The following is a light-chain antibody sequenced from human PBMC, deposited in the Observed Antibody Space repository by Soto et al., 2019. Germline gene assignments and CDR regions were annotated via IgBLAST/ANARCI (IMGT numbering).Light chain of an antibody. CDR1: NIGSEN. V-gene: IGLV3-21*04. CDR3: QVWDTNVV. Sequence: SYVLTQPPSVSVAPGKTATITCGGNNIGSENVHWYQQRPGQAPVLVISYDSDRPSGIPERFSGSNSGNTATLTISRVEAGDEADYYCQVWDTNVVFGGGTKLTVL. CDR2: YDS. J-gene: IGLJ2*01.